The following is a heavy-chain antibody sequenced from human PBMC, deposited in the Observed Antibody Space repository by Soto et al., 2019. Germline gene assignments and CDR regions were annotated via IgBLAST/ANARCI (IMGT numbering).Heavy chain of an antibody. CDR2: ISPGSRYP. D-gene: IGHD2-15*01. Sequence: KTGGSLRLSCAGSGFTFGDSYMSWIRQAPGKGLEWLSYISPGSRYPAYADSVKGRFTISRDNAKRSLYLQMMSLTAEDTATYYCVRGGGGGLFDPWGQGTMVTVSS. V-gene: IGHV3-11*06. CDR1: GFTFGDSY. J-gene: IGHJ5*02. CDR3: VRGGGGGLFDP.